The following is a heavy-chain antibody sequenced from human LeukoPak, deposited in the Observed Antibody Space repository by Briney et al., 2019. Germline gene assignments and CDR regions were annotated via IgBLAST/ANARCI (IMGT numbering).Heavy chain of an antibody. D-gene: IGHD6-13*01. V-gene: IGHV1-69*13. CDR2: IIPIFGTA. CDR1: GGTFSSYA. Sequence: GASVKVSCKASGGTFSSYAISWVRQAPGQGLEWMGGIIPIFGTANYAQKFQGRVTITADESTSTAYMELSSLRSEDTAVYYCARDFGDRQQLQNLGYWGQGTLVTVSS. J-gene: IGHJ4*02. CDR3: ARDFGDRQQLQNLGY.